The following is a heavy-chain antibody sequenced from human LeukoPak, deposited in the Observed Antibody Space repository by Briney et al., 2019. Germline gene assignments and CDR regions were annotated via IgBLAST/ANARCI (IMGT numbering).Heavy chain of an antibody. CDR2: IYYSGST. V-gene: IGHV4-59*01. CDR1: GGSISSYY. D-gene: IGHD3-16*01. J-gene: IGHJ4*02. CDR3: ARSSAYYDYVWGSYRPRYYFDY. Sequence: SETLSLTCTVSGGSISSYYWSWIRQPPGKGLEWIGYIYYSGSTNYNPSLKSRVTISVDTSKNQFSLKLSSVTAAGTAVYYCARSSAYYDYVWGSYRPRYYFDYWGQGTLVTVSS.